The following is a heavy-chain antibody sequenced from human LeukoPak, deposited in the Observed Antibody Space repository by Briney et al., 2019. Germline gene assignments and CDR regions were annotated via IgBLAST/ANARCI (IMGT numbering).Heavy chain of an antibody. Sequence: GGSLRLSCAASGFTFSNYWMHWVRQAPGKGLVWVSRINSDGSSTSYADFVKGRFTISRDNRKNTLYLQMNNLRAEDTAVYYCARDPHGYWWFDPWGQGTLVTVSS. CDR1: GFTFSNYW. CDR2: INSDGSST. D-gene: IGHD3-22*01. V-gene: IGHV3-74*01. CDR3: ARDPHGYWWFDP. J-gene: IGHJ5*02.